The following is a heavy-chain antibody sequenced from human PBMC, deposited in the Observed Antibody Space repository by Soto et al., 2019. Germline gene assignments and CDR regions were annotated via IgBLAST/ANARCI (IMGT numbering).Heavy chain of an antibody. CDR1: GGTFSTYS. V-gene: IGHV3-23*01. Sequence: GGSLRLSCAASGGTFSTYSMNWVRQAPGKGLEWVSAISGSGGSTYYADSVKGRFTISRDNSKNKLYLQMNSLRAEDTAVYYCANTLYYYDRSGYQWRQGTLVTSPQ. J-gene: IGHJ4*02. CDR3: ANTLYYYDRSGYQ. CDR2: ISGSGGST. D-gene: IGHD3-22*01.